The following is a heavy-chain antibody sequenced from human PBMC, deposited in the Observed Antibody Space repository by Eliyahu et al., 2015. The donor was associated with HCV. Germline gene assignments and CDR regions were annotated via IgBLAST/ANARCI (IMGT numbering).Heavy chain of an antibody. CDR3: AKMRWSCSGGSCYSLYAFDI. J-gene: IGHJ3*02. V-gene: IGHV4-31*03. Sequence: QVQLQESGPGLVKPSQTLSLTCTVSGXSISSGXXYWSWIRQHPGKGLEFIGYIYYSGSTYYNPSLKSRVTISVDTSKSQFSVKLSSVTAADTAVYYCAKMRWSCSGGSCYSLYAFDIWGQGTMVTVSS. D-gene: IGHD2-15*01. CDR1: GXSISSGXXY. CDR2: IYYSGST.